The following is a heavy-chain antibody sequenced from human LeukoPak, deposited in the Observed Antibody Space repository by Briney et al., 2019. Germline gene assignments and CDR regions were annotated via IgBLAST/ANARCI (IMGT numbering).Heavy chain of an antibody. Sequence: GGSLRLSCAASGFTFSSYAMHWVRQAPGKGLEWVAVISYDGSNKYCADSVKGRFTISRDNSKNTLYLQMNSLRAEDTAVYYCARDELECSSTGCYTLDYWGQGTLVTVSS. CDR2: ISYDGSNK. CDR3: ARDELECSSTGCYTLDY. V-gene: IGHV3-30-3*01. CDR1: GFTFSSYA. D-gene: IGHD2-2*02. J-gene: IGHJ4*02.